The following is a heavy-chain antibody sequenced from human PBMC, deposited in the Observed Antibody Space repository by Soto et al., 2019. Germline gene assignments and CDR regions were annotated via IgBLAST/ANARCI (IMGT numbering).Heavy chain of an antibody. D-gene: IGHD3-10*01. J-gene: IGHJ4*02. CDR1: GFTFSSYA. CDR3: AKAFPPYYGSGSSYYFTF. Sequence: EVQLLESGGGLVQPGGSLTLSCAASGFTFSSYAMSWVRQAPGKGLEWVSALSGSGLNTYYAESVKGRFTISRDNSKNTLYLQLNSLRAEDTAIYYCAKAFPPYYGSGSSYYFTFWGQGTLVTVSS. CDR2: LSGSGLNT. V-gene: IGHV3-23*01.